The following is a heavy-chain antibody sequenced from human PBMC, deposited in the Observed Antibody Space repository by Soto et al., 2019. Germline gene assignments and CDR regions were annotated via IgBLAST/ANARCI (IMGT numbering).Heavy chain of an antibody. Sequence: PSETLSLTCAVYGGSFSGYYWSWIRQPPGKGLEWIGEINHSGSTNYNPSLKSRVTVSVDTSKNQFSLELSSVTAADTAVYYCARHDIVAVPAVFDSWGQGTLVTVSS. CDR2: INHSGST. J-gene: IGHJ4*02. D-gene: IGHD2-2*01. CDR3: ARHDIVAVPAVFDS. V-gene: IGHV4-34*01. CDR1: GGSFSGYY.